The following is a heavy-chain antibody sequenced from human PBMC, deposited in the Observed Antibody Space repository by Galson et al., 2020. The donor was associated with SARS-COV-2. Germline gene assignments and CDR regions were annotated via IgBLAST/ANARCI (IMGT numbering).Heavy chain of an antibody. Sequence: SETLSLTCTVSGGSISSHYWSWIRQPPGKGLEWIGYIYYSGSTNYNPSLKSRVTMSVDASKNQFSLKLSSVTAADTAVHHCAREMRDNWFGPWGQ. J-gene: IGHJ5*02. CDR2: IYYSGST. CDR3: AREMRDNWFGP. CDR1: GGSISSHY. V-gene: IGHV4-59*11.